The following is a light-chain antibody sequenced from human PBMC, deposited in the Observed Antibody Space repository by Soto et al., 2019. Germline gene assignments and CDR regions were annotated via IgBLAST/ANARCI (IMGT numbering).Light chain of an antibody. CDR3: QQYGNSPQT. V-gene: IGKV3-20*01. CDR1: QSVNSDY. CDR2: GAS. J-gene: IGKJ1*01. Sequence: EIVLTQSPGTLSLSPGERATLSCRASQSVNSDYLGWFQQKPGQAPRLLIYGASSRATGIPNRFSGSGSGTDFTLTISRLEPEDFAVYYCQQYGNSPQTFGQGTKVDIK.